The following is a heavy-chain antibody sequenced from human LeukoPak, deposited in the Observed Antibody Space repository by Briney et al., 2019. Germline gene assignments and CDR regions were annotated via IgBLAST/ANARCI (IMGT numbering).Heavy chain of an antibody. V-gene: IGHV1-69*13. J-gene: IGHJ6*03. CDR1: GGTFSSYA. CDR2: IIPIFGTA. Sequence: SVKVSCKASGGTFSSYAISWVRQAPGRGLEWMGGIIPIFGTANYAQKFQGRVTITADESTSTAYMELSSLRSEDTAVYYCARGRGGSSSWNYYYYYYMDVWGKGTTVTISS. CDR3: ARGRGGSSSWNYYYYYYMDV. D-gene: IGHD6-13*01.